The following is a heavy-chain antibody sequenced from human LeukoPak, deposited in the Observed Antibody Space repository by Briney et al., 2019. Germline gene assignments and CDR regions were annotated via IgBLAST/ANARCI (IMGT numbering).Heavy chain of an antibody. CDR2: ICYSGTF. Sequence: PSETLSLTCTVSDGSITSISYYWGWIRQPPGKGLEWIGSICYSGTFFYSASLRSRITISVDKSKNQFSLQLNSVTAADTAVYYCARDAFPQGAFDLWGQGTMVTVSS. CDR3: ARDAFPQGAFDL. V-gene: IGHV4-39*07. CDR1: DGSITSISYY. J-gene: IGHJ3*01.